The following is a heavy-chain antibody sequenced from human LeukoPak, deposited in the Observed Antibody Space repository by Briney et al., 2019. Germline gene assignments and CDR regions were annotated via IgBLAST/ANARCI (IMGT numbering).Heavy chain of an antibody. D-gene: IGHD1-26*01. V-gene: IGHV3-11*01. CDR3: AKDPGKVGPRRYYYYYMDV. J-gene: IGHJ6*03. Sequence: KAGGSLRLSCAASGFIFNDYYMSWIRQAPGKGLEWISYISDSGRTISYADSVKGRFTISRDNAKRSLYLQMNSLRVEDTAVYYCAKDPGKVGPRRYYYYYMDVWGKGTTVTVSS. CDR2: ISDSGRTI. CDR1: GFIFNDYY.